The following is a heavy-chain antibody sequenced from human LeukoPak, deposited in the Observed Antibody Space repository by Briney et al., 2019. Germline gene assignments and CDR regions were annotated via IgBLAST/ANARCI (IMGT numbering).Heavy chain of an antibody. J-gene: IGHJ5*02. D-gene: IGHD1-7*01. CDR3: ARVTLYNWNSNWFDP. Sequence: GSSVKVSCKASGGTFSSYAISWVRQAPGQGLEWMGGIIPIFGTANYAQKFQGRVTITTDESMSTAYMELSSLRSEDTAVYYCARVTLYNWNSNWFDPWGQGTLVTVSS. CDR1: GGTFSSYA. CDR2: IIPIFGTA. V-gene: IGHV1-69*05.